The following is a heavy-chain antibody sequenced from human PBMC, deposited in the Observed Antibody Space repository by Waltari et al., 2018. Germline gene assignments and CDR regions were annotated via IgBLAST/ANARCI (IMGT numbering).Heavy chain of an antibody. CDR1: GFAFSNAW. V-gene: IGHV3-15*02. D-gene: IGHD3-16*01. CDR2: IKGKIDGGTT. J-gene: IGHJ1*01. CDR3: VRDRWGEFIQ. Sequence: QQVQSGGTLVKPGGSLRLSCKASGFAFSNAWMPWVRQVPGKGLEWLGRIKGKIDGGTTVYSAPVKGRFTISRDDSGNTLFLQMNSLKIEDTAVYYCVRDRWGEFIQWGQGTLVGVSS.